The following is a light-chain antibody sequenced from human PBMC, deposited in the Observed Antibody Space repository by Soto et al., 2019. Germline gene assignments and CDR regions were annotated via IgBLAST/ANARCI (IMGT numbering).Light chain of an antibody. CDR2: DAS. Sequence: DIQMTQSPSTLSAAVGERVSITCRASQSISSWLAWYQQKPVKAPKLLIYDASSLESGVPSRFGGSGSGTEFTLTISSLQPDDFATYYCQQYNSYSTFGQGTKVDI. CDR1: QSISSW. CDR3: QQYNSYST. J-gene: IGKJ1*01. V-gene: IGKV1-5*01.